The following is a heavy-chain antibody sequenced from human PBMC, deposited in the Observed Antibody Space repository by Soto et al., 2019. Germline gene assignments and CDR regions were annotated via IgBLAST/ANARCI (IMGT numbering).Heavy chain of an antibody. Sequence: VQLVESGGGVVQPGRSLRLLCEASGFTFSRYGMHWVRQAPGMGLEWVAVISWDGLAQYYGDSVKGRFTISRDNSQSTLYLQMNSLRTEDTSIYYCAKETIQVGGPNYFDSWVQGVLVTVSS. D-gene: IGHD1-1*01. CDR3: AKETIQVGGPNYFDS. V-gene: IGHV3-30*18. CDR2: ISWDGLAQ. CDR1: GFTFSRYG. J-gene: IGHJ4*02.